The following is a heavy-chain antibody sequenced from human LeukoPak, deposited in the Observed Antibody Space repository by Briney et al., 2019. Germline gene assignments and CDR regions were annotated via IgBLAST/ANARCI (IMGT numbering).Heavy chain of an antibody. J-gene: IGHJ6*03. CDR1: GGTFSSYA. CDR3: ASAYCSSTSCYTGYYYYYMDV. D-gene: IGHD2-2*02. CDR2: IIPIFGTA. Sequence: SVKVSCKASGGTFSSYAISWVRQAPGQGLEWVGGIIPIFGTANYAQKFQGRVTITADESTSTAYMELSSLRSEDTAVYYCASAYCSSTSCYTGYYYYYMDVWGKGTTVTVSS. V-gene: IGHV1-69*13.